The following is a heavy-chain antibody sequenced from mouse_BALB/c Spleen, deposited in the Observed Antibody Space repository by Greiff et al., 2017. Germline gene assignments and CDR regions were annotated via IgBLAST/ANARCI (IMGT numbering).Heavy chain of an antibody. V-gene: IGHV5-6-5*01. D-gene: IGHD2-1*01. CDR1: GFTFSSYA. CDR3: AREDYGNPYYAMDY. Sequence: EVKVVESGGGLVKPGGSLKLSCAASGFTFSSYAMSWVRQTPEKRLEWVASISSGGSTYYPDSVKGRFTISRDNARNILYLQMSSLRSEDTAMYYCAREDYGNPYYAMDYWGQGTSVTVSS. J-gene: IGHJ4*01. CDR2: ISSGGST.